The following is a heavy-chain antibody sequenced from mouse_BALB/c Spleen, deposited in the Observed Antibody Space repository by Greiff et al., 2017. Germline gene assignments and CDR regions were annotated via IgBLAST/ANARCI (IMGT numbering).Heavy chain of an antibody. V-gene: IGHV5-6-3*01. CDR1: GFTFSSYG. D-gene: IGHD1-2*01. Sequence: EVKLVESGGGLVQPGGSLKLSCAASGFTFSSYGMSWVRQTPDKRLELVATINSNGGSTYYPDSVKGRFTISRDNAKNTLYLQMSSLKSEDTAMYYCARDATAGYFDYWGQGSTLTVSS. CDR3: ARDATAGYFDY. J-gene: IGHJ2*01. CDR2: INSNGGST.